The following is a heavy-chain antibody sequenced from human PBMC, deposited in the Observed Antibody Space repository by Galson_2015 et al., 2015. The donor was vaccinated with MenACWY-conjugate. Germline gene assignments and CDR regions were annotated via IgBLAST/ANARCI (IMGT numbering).Heavy chain of an antibody. J-gene: IGHJ4*02. CDR2: ISWDGGST. Sequence: SLRLSCAASGFTFDDYTMHWVRQAPGKGLEWVSLISWDGGSTYYADSVKGRFTISRDNSKNSLYLQMNSLRTEDTALYYCAKGAREGDGYIDYWGQGTLVTVSS. CDR3: AKGAREGDGYIDY. D-gene: IGHD5-24*01. V-gene: IGHV3-43*01. CDR1: GFTFDDYT.